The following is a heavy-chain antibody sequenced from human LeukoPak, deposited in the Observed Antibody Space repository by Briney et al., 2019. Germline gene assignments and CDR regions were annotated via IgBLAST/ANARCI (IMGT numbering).Heavy chain of an antibody. CDR3: ARKVVMVGVIDY. D-gene: IGHD2-8*01. J-gene: IGHJ4*02. CDR1: GFTFSNYA. Sequence: GGSLRLSCGDSGFTFSNYAVSWVRQAPGKGLEWLSAISGNGASTYYAESVKGRFTISRDNSKNTVYLQIKSLRAEDTAVYYCARKVVMVGVIDYWGQGILVTVSS. CDR2: ISGNGAST. V-gene: IGHV3-23*01.